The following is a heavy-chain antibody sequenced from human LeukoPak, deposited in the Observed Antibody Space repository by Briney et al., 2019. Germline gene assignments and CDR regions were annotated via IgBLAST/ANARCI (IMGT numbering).Heavy chain of an antibody. V-gene: IGHV1-18*01. J-gene: IGHJ6*03. CDR2: ISAYNGNT. D-gene: IGHD1-1*01. CDR3: AGSTTIHNSYYYYMDV. Sequence: ASVKVSCKASGGTFSSYGISWVRQAPGQGLEWMGWISAYNGNTDYAQKLQGRVTMTTDTSTSTAYMELRSLRSDDTAVYYCAGSTTIHNSYYYYMDVWGKGTTVTISS. CDR1: GGTFSSYG.